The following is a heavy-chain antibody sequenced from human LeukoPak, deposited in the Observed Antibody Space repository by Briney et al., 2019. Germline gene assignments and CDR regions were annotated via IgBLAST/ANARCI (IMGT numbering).Heavy chain of an antibody. J-gene: IGHJ4*02. Sequence: SETLSLTCTVSGGSISSSSYSWGWIRQPPGKGLEWIGSIYYSVSTYYNPPLKSRVTISVDTSKNQFSLKLSSVTAADTAVYYCARLRVRGYGYGPWEGPTWLDYWGQGTLVTVSS. CDR3: ARLRVRGYGYGPWEGPTWLDY. D-gene: IGHD5-18*01. CDR2: IYYSVST. CDR1: GGSISSSSYS. V-gene: IGHV4-39*07.